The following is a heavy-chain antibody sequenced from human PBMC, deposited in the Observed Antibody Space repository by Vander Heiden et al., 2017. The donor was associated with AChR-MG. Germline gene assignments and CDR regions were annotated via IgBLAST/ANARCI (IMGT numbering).Heavy chain of an antibody. D-gene: IGHD4-17*01. J-gene: IGHJ1*01. CDR1: GFTFSSHA. V-gene: IGHV3-23*01. Sequence: EVQLLESGGGLVQPGGSLRLSCAASGFTFSSHAMSWVRQAPGKGLERVSAISGSGGSTYYADSVKGRFTISRDNSKNTLYLQMNSLRAEDTAVYYCAQTTVTINSEYFQHWGQGTLVTVSS. CDR3: AQTTVTINSEYFQH. CDR2: ISGSGGST.